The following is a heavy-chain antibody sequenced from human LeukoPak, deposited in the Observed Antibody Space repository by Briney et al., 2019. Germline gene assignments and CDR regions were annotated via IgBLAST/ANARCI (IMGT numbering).Heavy chain of an antibody. Sequence: GGSLRLSCAASGFTFSSYGMHWVRQAPGKGLEWMAVIWYDESNKYYADSVKGRFTISRDNSKNTLYLHMSSLRADDTAVYYCSRTYASGSFPFDYWGQGTLATVSS. CDR3: SRTYASGSFPFDY. V-gene: IGHV3-33*01. J-gene: IGHJ4*02. CDR1: GFTFSSYG. CDR2: IWYDESNK. D-gene: IGHD3-10*01.